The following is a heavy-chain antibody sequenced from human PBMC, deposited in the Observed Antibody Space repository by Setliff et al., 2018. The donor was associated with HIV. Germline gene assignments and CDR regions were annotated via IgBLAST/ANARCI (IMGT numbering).Heavy chain of an antibody. CDR2: MNPNSGNT. V-gene: IGHV1-8*02. J-gene: IGHJ6*03. D-gene: IGHD6-19*01. CDR1: GYTFTSSD. Sequence: ASVKVSCKASGYTFTSSDINWVRQATGQGLEWMGWMNPNSGNTGYAQKFQGRVTMTRNTSIRTAYMELSSLRSEDTAVYYCARGAWYTSGWHSSRYLDVWGKGTTVTVSS. CDR3: ARGAWYTSGWHSSRYLDV.